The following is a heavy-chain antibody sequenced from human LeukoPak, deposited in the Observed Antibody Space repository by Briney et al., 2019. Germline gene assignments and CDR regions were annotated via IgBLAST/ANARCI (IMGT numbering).Heavy chain of an antibody. D-gene: IGHD3-3*01. J-gene: IGHJ4*02. Sequence: GGSLRLSCAASGFSFSSYAMSWVRQAPGKGLEWVSAISGSGGSTYYADSVKGRFTISRDNSKNTLYLQMNSLTAGDTPVYYCAKFYTDDLWSGRLVSGYWGQGTLVTVSS. CDR2: ISGSGGST. CDR1: GFSFSSYA. V-gene: IGHV3-23*01. CDR3: AKFYTDDLWSGRLVSGY.